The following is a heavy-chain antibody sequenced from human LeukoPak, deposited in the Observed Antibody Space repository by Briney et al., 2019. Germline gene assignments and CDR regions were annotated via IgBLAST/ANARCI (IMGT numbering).Heavy chain of an antibody. J-gene: IGHJ3*02. Sequence: GGSLRLSCAASGFTFDDHAMHWVRQAPGKGLEWVAGINRNSASIGYAGSVKGRFTISRDNAKNTLYLQMNSLRAEDTAVYYCARIYDSSGYYYGFEAFDIWGQGTMVTVSS. V-gene: IGHV3-9*01. CDR3: ARIYDSSGYYYGFEAFDI. CDR1: GFTFDDHA. CDR2: INRNSASI. D-gene: IGHD3-22*01.